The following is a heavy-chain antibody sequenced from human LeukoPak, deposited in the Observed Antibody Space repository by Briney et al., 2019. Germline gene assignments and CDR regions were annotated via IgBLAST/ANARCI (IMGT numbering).Heavy chain of an antibody. D-gene: IGHD5-18*01. CDR2: INPNSGGT. CDR1: GYIFAGYY. J-gene: IGHJ5*02. Sequence: ASVKVSCKASGYIFAGYYMHWVRQAPGQGLEWMGWINPNSGGTNYAQKFQGRVTMTRDTSISTAYMELSRLRSDDTAVYYCARDVRSAMVTFGWFDPWGQGTLVTVSS. CDR3: ARDVRSAMVTFGWFDP. V-gene: IGHV1-2*02.